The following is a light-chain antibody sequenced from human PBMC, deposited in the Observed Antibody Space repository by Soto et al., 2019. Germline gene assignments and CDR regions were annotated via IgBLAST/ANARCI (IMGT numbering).Light chain of an antibody. J-gene: IGLJ1*01. CDR2: EVN. CDR3: SSYAGSNMGV. V-gene: IGLV2-14*01. CDR1: SSDVGGYNY. Sequence: QSALTQPASVSGSLGQSITISCTGTSSDVGGYNYVSWYQQHPGKVPKLMIFEVNNRPSGVSNRFSGSKSANTASLTISGLQADDEADYYCSSYAGSNMGVFGSGTKLTVL.